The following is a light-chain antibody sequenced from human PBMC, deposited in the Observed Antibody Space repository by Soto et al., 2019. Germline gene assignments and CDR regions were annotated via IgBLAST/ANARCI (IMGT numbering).Light chain of an antibody. CDR3: SSYTSRSTVL. Sequence: QSVLTQPASVSGSPGQSITISCTGTSSDIGGYDYVSWYQHHPGKAPKLIIYAVTKRPSGVSDRFSGSRSGNTASLTISGLQAEDEDDYYCSSYTSRSTVLFGGGTQLTVL. CDR1: SSDIGGYDY. V-gene: IGLV2-14*03. CDR2: AVT. J-gene: IGLJ3*02.